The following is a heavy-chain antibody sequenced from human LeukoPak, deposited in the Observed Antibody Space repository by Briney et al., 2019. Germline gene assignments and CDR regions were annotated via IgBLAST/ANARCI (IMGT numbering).Heavy chain of an antibody. CDR2: IYTSGST. V-gene: IGHV4-4*07. D-gene: IGHD3-22*01. CDR1: GGSISSDY. CDR3: ARGYYDSSGYYTEFAN. Sequence: SETLSLTCTVSGGSISSDYWSWIRQPAGKGLEWIGRIYTSGSTDYNPSLKSRVTMSADTSKNKFSLKVTSVTAADTAIYCCARGYYDSSGYYTEFANWGQGTLVTVSS. J-gene: IGHJ4*02.